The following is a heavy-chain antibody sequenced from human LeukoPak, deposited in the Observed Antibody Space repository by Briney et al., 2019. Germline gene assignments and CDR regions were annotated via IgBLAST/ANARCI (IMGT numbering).Heavy chain of an antibody. J-gene: IGHJ4*02. Sequence: PGGSLRLSCAASGFMFTTYAMSWVRQAPGKGLQWVSAIRGDGGRTYYADSVKGRFTISRDNSKDTVFLQMNSLRAEDTAVYYCAKASRQGAVASPLDYWGQGTLVTVSS. D-gene: IGHD6-19*01. CDR1: GFMFTTYA. CDR3: AKASRQGAVASPLDY. V-gene: IGHV3-23*01. CDR2: IRGDGGRT.